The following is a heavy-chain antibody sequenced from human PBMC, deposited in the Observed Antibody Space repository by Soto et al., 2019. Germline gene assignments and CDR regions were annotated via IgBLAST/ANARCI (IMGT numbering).Heavy chain of an antibody. CDR2: INFSGTT. CDR3: ARLGTVYTTLPRAIDI. D-gene: IGHD1-1*01. J-gene: IGHJ3*02. Sequence: SETLSLTCTVSGGSISSGSYYWGWIRQPPGKGLEWIASINFSGTTYDNPSLKSRVTISVDTSKNQFSLKLNSVTAADTAVYYCARLGTVYTTLPRAIDIWGQGTMVTVSS. CDR1: GGSISSGSYY. V-gene: IGHV4-39*01.